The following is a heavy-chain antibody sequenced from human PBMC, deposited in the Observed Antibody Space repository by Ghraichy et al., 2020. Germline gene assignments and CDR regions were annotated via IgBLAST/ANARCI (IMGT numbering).Heavy chain of an antibody. V-gene: IGHV4-34*01. CDR3: ASGRRRDGYKPLDY. D-gene: IGHD5-24*01. CDR2: INHSGST. Sequence: SETLSLTCAVYGGSFSGYYWSWIRQPPGKGLEWIGEINHSGSTNYNPSLKSRVTISVDTSKNQFSLKLSSVTAADTAVYYCASGRRRDGYKPLDYWGQGTLVTVSS. CDR1: GGSFSGYY. J-gene: IGHJ4*02.